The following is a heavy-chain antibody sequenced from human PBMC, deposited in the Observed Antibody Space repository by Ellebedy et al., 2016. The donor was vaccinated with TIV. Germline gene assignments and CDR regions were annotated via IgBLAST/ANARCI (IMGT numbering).Heavy chain of an antibody. D-gene: IGHD4-17*01. CDR1: GFSFRSYW. V-gene: IGHV3-7*01. Sequence: GGSLRLSCATSGFSFRSYWMTWVRQAPGKGLDWVANINQDGSEEYYVDSVKGRFAISRDNAKNSLYLQMNSLRVEDTAVYYCATDGSYGDYLSPTHAFVIWGQGTMVTVSS. CDR3: ATDGSYGDYLSPTHAFVI. J-gene: IGHJ3*02. CDR2: INQDGSEE.